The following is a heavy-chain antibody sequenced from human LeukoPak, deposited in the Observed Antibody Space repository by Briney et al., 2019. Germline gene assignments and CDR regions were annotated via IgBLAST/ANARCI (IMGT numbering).Heavy chain of an antibody. Sequence: GGSLRLSCAASGFTFNSYAMSWVRQAPGKGLEWVSAISGSGGSTYYADSVKGRFTISRDNSKTTLYLQMNSLRAEDRAVYYCAKDHDVLLGLGEFSFFDYWGQGTLVTVSS. J-gene: IGHJ4*02. V-gene: IGHV3-23*01. CDR1: GFTFNSYA. D-gene: IGHD3-10*01. CDR2: ISGSGGST. CDR3: AKDHDVLLGLGEFSFFDY.